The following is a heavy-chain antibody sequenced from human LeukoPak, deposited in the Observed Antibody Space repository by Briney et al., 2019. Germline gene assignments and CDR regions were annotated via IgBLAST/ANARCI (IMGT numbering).Heavy chain of an antibody. D-gene: IGHD6-13*01. V-gene: IGHV3-74*01. Sequence: GGSLRLSCAASGFTFSSYSMHWVRQAPGKGLVWVSRINSDGSSTNYADSVKGRFTISSDNAKNTLYLQINSLRAEDTAVYYCARPYSGAPGYFDFWGQGTLVTVSS. CDR1: GFTFSSYS. CDR3: ARPYSGAPGYFDF. J-gene: IGHJ4*02. CDR2: INSDGSST.